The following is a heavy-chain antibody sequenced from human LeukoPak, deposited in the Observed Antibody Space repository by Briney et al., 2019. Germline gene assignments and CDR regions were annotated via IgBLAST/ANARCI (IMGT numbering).Heavy chain of an antibody. Sequence: GASVKLSCSASGYTFTDYYIHWVRQAPGQGLEWMGWINPDNGGTNYAQKFQGRVTMTRDTSIRTVYMDLSRLRSDDTAVFYCTREARVGNWFDPWGQGTQVTVSS. CDR2: INPDNGGT. D-gene: IGHD2-2*01. CDR3: TREARVGNWFDP. J-gene: IGHJ5*02. CDR1: GYTFTDYY. V-gene: IGHV1-2*02.